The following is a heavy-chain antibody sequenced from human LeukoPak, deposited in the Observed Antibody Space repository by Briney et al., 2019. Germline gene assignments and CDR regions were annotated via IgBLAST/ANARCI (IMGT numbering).Heavy chain of an antibody. CDR2: ISGSGGST. CDR3: VKHYSSGYYYFDY. Sequence: GGTLRLSCAASGFTFSSYGMSWVRQAPGKGLEWVSAISGSGGSTYYADSVKGRFTISRDNSKNTLYLQMNSLRAEDTAVYYCVKHYSSGYYYFDYWGQGTLVTVSS. V-gene: IGHV3-23*01. CDR1: GFTFSSYG. D-gene: IGHD3-22*01. J-gene: IGHJ4*02.